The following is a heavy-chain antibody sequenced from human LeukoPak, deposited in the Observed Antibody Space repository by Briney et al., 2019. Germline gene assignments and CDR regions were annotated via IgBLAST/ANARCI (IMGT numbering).Heavy chain of an antibody. CDR1: GGSISSYY. V-gene: IGHV4-59*01. D-gene: IGHD3-9*01. CDR3: ARHYDILTGYSSDAFDI. CDR2: IYNSGST. J-gene: IGHJ3*02. Sequence: SETLSLTCTVPGGSISSYYWSWIRQPPGKGLEWIGYIYNSGSTNYNPSLKSRVTISVDTSKNQFSLRLSSVTAADTAVYHCARHYDILTGYSSDAFDIWGQGTMVTVSS.